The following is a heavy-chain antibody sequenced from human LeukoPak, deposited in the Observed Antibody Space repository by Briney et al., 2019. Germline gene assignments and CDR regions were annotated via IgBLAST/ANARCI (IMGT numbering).Heavy chain of an antibody. Sequence: SETLSLTCTVSSGSISSSSYYWGWIRQPPGKGLEWIGSIYYSGSTYYNPSLKSRVTISVDTSKNQFSLKLSSVTAADTAVYYCARRHGSGWYRLFDYWGQGTLVTVSS. J-gene: IGHJ4*02. V-gene: IGHV4-39*01. CDR2: IYYSGST. CDR3: ARRHGSGWYRLFDY. D-gene: IGHD6-19*01. CDR1: SGSISSSSYY.